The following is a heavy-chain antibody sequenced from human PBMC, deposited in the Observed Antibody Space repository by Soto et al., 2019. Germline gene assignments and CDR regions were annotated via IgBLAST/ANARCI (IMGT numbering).Heavy chain of an antibody. J-gene: IGHJ4*02. CDR3: ATYYYDSSGSPPVDY. Sequence: GGSLRLSCAASGFTFSDYYMSWIRQAPGKGLEWVSYISSSSSYTNYADSVKGRFTISRDNAKNSLYLQMNSLRAEDTAVYYCATYYYDSSGSPPVDYWGQGTLVTVSS. D-gene: IGHD3-22*01. CDR1: GFTFSDYY. CDR2: ISSSSSYT. V-gene: IGHV3-11*06.